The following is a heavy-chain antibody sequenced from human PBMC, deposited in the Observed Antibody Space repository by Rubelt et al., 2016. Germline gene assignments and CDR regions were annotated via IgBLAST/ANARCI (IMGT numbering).Heavy chain of an antibody. V-gene: IGHV3-30*04. J-gene: IGHJ4*02. CDR3: ARDGPEQWLVPEFDY. CDR2: ISYDGSNK. CDR1: GYTFSSYA. D-gene: IGHD6-19*01. Sequence: QVQLVESGGGVVQPGRSLRLSCAASGYTFSSYAMHWVRQAPGKGLEWVAVISYDGSNKYYADSVKGGFTISRDNSKNTLYLQMNSLRAEDTAVYYCARDGPEQWLVPEFDYWGQGTLVTVSS.